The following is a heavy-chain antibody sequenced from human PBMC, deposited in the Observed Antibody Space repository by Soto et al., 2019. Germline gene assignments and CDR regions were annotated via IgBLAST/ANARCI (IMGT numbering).Heavy chain of an antibody. J-gene: IGHJ5*02. CDR2: IYHSGST. V-gene: IGHV4-39*01. CDR3: AGRSSLASVQVYFGEISNYNWFDP. D-gene: IGHD3-10*01. CDR1: NGSISSAIYY. Sequence: PSETLSLTCTVSNGSISSAIYYWGWIRQPPGKGLEWFGSIYHSGSTYYNPSLQGRVTISVDTSKNQFSLKLSSVTAADTAVYFCAGRSSLASVQVYFGEISNYNWFDPGDQ.